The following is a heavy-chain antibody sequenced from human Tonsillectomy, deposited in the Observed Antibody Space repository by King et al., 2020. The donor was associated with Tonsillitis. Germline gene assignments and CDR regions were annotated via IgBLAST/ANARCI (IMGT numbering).Heavy chain of an antibody. D-gene: IGHD3-3*01. V-gene: IGHV1-18*01. CDR1: GYTFTSYC. Sequence: QLVQSGAEVKKPGASVKVSCKASGYTFTSYCISWVRQAPGRGLEWMGWISVYNGNTNYALKHQGRVTMTTDTSTSTGYLEVRSLRSDDTAVYYCARDQPDYDFWSGYYTGAFDIWGQGTMVTVSS. CDR3: ARDQPDYDFWSGYYTGAFDI. J-gene: IGHJ3*02. CDR2: ISVYNGNT.